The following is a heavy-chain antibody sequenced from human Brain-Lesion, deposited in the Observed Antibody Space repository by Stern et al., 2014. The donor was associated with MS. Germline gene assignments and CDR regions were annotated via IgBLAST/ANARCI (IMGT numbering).Heavy chain of an antibody. CDR1: VFTFDDYA. CDR3: ARDITGSSAYFAY. J-gene: IGHJ4*02. CDR2: ISWNSGTI. D-gene: IGHD1-14*01. Sequence: EVQLVESGGDLVQPGRSLRLSCAAFVFTFDDYAMHWVRQGPGKGLEWVAGISWNSGTIGYADSVKGRFTTSRDNAYSSLYLQMNSLRPEDTALYYCARDITGSSAYFAYWGQGTLVTVSS. V-gene: IGHV3-9*01.